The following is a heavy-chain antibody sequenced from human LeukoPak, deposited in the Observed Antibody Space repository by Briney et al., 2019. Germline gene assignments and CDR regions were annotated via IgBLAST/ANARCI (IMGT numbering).Heavy chain of an antibody. CDR2: IYSGGST. D-gene: IGHD3-3*01. CDR3: ARYTKGGVDFWSGYYNYYYMDV. Sequence: TGGSLRLSCAASGFTVSSNYMSWVRQAPGKGLEWVSVIYSGGSTYYADSVKGRFAISRDNSKNTLYLQMNSLRAEDTAVYYCARYTKGGVDFWSGYYNYYYMDVWGKGTTVTVSS. J-gene: IGHJ6*03. V-gene: IGHV3-53*01. CDR1: GFTVSSNY.